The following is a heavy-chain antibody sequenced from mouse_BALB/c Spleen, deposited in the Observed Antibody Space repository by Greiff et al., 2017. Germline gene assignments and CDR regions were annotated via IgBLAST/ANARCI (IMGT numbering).Heavy chain of an antibody. V-gene: IGHV5-12-2*01. Sequence: EVHLVESGGGLVQPGGSLKLSCAASGFTFSSYTMSWVRQTPEKRLEWVAYISNGSGSTYYPDTVKGRFTISRDNAKNSLYLQMSSLKSEDTAMYYCERREVHYYAMDYWGQGTSVTVSS. J-gene: IGHJ4*01. CDR2: ISNGSGST. D-gene: IGHD2-14*01. CDR1: GFTFSSYT. CDR3: ERREVHYYAMDY.